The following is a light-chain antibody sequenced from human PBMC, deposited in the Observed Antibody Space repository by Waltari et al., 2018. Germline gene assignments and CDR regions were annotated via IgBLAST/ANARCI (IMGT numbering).Light chain of an antibody. J-gene: IGLJ2*01. Sequence: QSALIQPRSVSGSPGQSVTISCTGSSSDVCGYNYVTWYQNHPGKAPKLILYDVSKRPSGVPDRFSGSKSGSTASLTISGLQAEDEADYYCCSHAGSYTLIFGGGTKLTVL. CDR1: SSDVCGYNY. CDR2: DVS. CDR3: CSHAGSYTLI. V-gene: IGLV2-11*01.